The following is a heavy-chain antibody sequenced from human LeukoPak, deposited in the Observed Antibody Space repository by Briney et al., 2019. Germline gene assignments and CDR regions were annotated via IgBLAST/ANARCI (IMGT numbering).Heavy chain of an antibody. CDR3: AKAPNYYDSSGLEYFQH. CDR2: ISGSGGST. D-gene: IGHD3-22*01. V-gene: IGHV3-23*01. Sequence: GGSLRLSCAASGFTFSSYAMSWVRRAPGKGLEWGSAISGSGGSTYYADSVKGRFTISRDNSKNTLYLQMNSLRAEDTAVYYCAKAPNYYDSSGLEYFQHWGQGTLVTVSS. J-gene: IGHJ1*01. CDR1: GFTFSSYA.